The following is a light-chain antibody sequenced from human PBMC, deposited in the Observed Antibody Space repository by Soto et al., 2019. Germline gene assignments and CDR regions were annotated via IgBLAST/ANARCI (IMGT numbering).Light chain of an antibody. V-gene: IGKV3-11*01. J-gene: IGKJ4*01. CDR3: QNRNNWPPGAT. CDR1: HTISNS. Sequence: EIVLTQSPATLSLSPGERATLSCRASHTISNSLAWYQKRPGQAPRLLIYEASNRATGIPARFSGSGSGTDFTLTISSLEPEDFAVYYCQNRNNWPPGATFGGGTKVEIK. CDR2: EAS.